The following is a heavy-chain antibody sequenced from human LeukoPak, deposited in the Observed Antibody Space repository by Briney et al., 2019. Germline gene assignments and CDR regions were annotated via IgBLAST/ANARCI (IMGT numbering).Heavy chain of an antibody. D-gene: IGHD3-22*01. J-gene: IGHJ6*03. V-gene: IGHV4-38-2*02. CDR2: IHHSGST. Sequence: SETLSLTCTVSGYFISSGYYWGWIRQPPGKGLQWIGSIHHSGSTYYNPSLKSRVTISIDTSKNQFSLKLSSVTAADTAVYYCARGRFYYYDTSGYYRPRKYYYYYYYMDVWGKGTTVTISS. CDR1: GYFISSGYY. CDR3: ARGRFYYYDTSGYYRPRKYYYYYYYMDV.